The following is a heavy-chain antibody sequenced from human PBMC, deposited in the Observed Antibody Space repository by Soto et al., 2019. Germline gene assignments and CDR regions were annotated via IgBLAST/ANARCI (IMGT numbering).Heavy chain of an antibody. CDR3: AHSQGYRLLGVVIGAHWFDP. D-gene: IGHD3-3*01. CDR1: GFSLSTSGVA. Sequence: QITLKESGPTLVKPTQTLTLTCSFSGFSLSTSGVAVGWIRQPPGKALEWLALVYWDDDKRYSPSLKDRLTTTKDTSNTQIFLTMTNMDPADTATYYCAHSQGYRLLGVVIGAHWFDPWGPGIMVTVSS. V-gene: IGHV2-5*02. J-gene: IGHJ5*02. CDR2: VYWDDDK.